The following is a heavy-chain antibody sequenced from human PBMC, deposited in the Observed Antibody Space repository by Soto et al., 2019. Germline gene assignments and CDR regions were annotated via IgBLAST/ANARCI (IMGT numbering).Heavy chain of an antibody. V-gene: IGHV3-30*18. J-gene: IGHJ1*01. Sequence: LRLSCAASGFTFSSYGMHWVRQAPGKGLEWVAVISYDGSNKYYADSVKGRFTIPRDNSKNTLYLQMNSLRAEDTAVYYCAKIGTGYYYDSSGYAEYFQHWGQGXLVTVSS. CDR1: GFTFSSYG. D-gene: IGHD3-22*01. CDR2: ISYDGSNK. CDR3: AKIGTGYYYDSSGYAEYFQH.